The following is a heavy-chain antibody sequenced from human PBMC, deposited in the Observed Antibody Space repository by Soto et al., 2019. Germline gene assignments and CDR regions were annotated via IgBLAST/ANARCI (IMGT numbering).Heavy chain of an antibody. CDR3: AGDPYGGPIDY. Sequence: PSETLSLTCTVSCGSISSYYWTWVRQPPGKGLEWIGYISFSGSTSHNSYNPSLKSRVTISVDASKNQFSLKLSSVTAADTAVYYCAGDPYGGPIDYWGQGTLVTVSS. D-gene: IGHD4-17*01. CDR2: ISFSGST. V-gene: IGHV4-59*12. CDR1: CGSISSYY. J-gene: IGHJ4*02.